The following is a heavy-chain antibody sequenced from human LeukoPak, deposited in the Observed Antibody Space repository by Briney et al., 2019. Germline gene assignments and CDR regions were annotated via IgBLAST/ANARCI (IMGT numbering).Heavy chain of an antibody. Sequence: SETLSLTCAGYGGSFSGYYWSWIRQPPGKGLEWIGEINHIGSTNYNPSLKSRVTISVDTSKHQFSLKLSSVTAADTAVYYRASLQGATYYYGSGSYYWFDPWGQGTLVTVSS. J-gene: IGHJ5*02. CDR2: INHIGST. D-gene: IGHD3-10*01. CDR3: ASLQGATYYYGSGSYYWFDP. CDR1: GGSFSGYY. V-gene: IGHV4-34*01.